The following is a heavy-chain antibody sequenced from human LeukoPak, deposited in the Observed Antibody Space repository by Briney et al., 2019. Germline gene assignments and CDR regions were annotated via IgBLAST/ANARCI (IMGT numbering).Heavy chain of an antibody. J-gene: IGHJ4*02. Sequence: GGSLRLSCAASGFTFSSYAMSWVRQAPGKGLEWVAAISGSGGSTYYADSVKGRFTISRDNSKNTVYLPMNRLRAEDPAVSYCANWAPNPYSNYAVDYWGQGTLVTVSS. D-gene: IGHD4-11*01. CDR1: GFTFSSYA. CDR2: ISGSGGST. CDR3: ANWAPNPYSNYAVDY. V-gene: IGHV3-23*01.